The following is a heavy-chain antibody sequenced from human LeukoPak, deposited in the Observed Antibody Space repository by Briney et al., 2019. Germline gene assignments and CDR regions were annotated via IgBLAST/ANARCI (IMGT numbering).Heavy chain of an antibody. CDR3: GRDSKSSAYAYDI. CDR2: ISYSGNT. Sequence: SETLSLTCTVSGVSISSYYWSWLRQPPGKGLEWLGYISYSGNTNYNPSLKRRLPITVKTYKKHFSLQQSSGTGADTAVYYFGRDSKSSAYAYDIWGQGTMVTVSS. J-gene: IGHJ3*02. V-gene: IGHV4-59*01. CDR1: GVSISSYY. D-gene: IGHD1-26*01.